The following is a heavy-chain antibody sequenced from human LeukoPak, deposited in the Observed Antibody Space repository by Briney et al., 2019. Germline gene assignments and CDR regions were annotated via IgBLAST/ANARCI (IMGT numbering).Heavy chain of an antibody. CDR1: GFTVSSNY. CDR3: AKDRTYYDSSGSDY. D-gene: IGHD3-22*01. V-gene: IGHV3-53*01. Sequence: GGSLRLSCAASGFTVSSNYMSWVRQAPGKGLEWVSVIYSGGSTYYADSVKGRFTISRDNSKNTLYLQMNSLRAEDTAVYYCAKDRTYYDSSGSDYWGQGTLVTVSS. J-gene: IGHJ4*02. CDR2: IYSGGST.